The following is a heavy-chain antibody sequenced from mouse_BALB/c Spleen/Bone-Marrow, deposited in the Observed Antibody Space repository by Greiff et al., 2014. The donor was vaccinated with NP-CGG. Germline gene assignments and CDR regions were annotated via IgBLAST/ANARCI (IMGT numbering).Heavy chain of an antibody. V-gene: IGHV1S81*02. Sequence: QVHVKQSGAELLKPGTSVKLSCKASGYTFTRYWMHWVKQRPGQGLEWIGELNPSNGHTNYNGKFKNKATVTVDKSSSTAYMQLSSLTSEDSAGNCCALMITTRGFDYWGQGTTLTVSS. CDR1: GYTFTRYW. J-gene: IGHJ2*01. CDR2: LNPSNGHT. D-gene: IGHD2-4*01. CDR3: ALMITTRGFDY.